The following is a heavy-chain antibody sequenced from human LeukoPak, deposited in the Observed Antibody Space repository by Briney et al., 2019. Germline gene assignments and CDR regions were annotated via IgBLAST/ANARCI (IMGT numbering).Heavy chain of an antibody. Sequence: GGSLRLSCAASGFTFSNYPMSWVRQAPGGGLEWVSTVSSSGGATYYADSVKGRFTISRDNSKNTLYLQMNSLRVEDTAVYYCARTTSYWGQGTLVTVSS. J-gene: IGHJ4*02. CDR3: ARTTSY. V-gene: IGHV3-23*01. D-gene: IGHD1-7*01. CDR1: GFTFSNYP. CDR2: VSSSGGAT.